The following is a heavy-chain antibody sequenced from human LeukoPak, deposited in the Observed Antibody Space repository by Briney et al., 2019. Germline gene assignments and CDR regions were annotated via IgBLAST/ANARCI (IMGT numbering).Heavy chain of an antibody. CDR3: AKDLCLRGCYYGSGSYYKGFDP. D-gene: IGHD3-10*01. J-gene: IGHJ5*02. CDR1: GFTFSSYG. Sequence: GGALRLSCAASGFTFSSYGMHGVRQAPGKGLEGVAVISYDGSNKYYADSVKGRFTISRDNSKNTLYLQMNSLRAEDTAVYYCAKDLCLRGCYYGSGSYYKGFDPWGQGTLVTVS. CDR2: ISYDGSNK. V-gene: IGHV3-30*18.